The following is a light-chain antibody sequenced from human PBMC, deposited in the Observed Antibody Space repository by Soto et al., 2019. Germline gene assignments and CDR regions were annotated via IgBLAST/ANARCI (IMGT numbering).Light chain of an antibody. Sequence: EIVMTQSPATLSVSPGERATLSCRASQSVDKNLAWYQQKPGQAPRLVVFGASTRAAGIPARFSGSGSGTEFTLTITSLQSEDFAVYYCQQYNMWPVTFGGGTKVEIK. CDR3: QQYNMWPVT. V-gene: IGKV3-15*01. CDR1: QSVDKN. J-gene: IGKJ4*01. CDR2: GAS.